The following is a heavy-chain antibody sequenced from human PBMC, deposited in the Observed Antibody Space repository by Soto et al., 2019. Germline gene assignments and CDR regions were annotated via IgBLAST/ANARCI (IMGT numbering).Heavy chain of an antibody. V-gene: IGHV3-13*01. D-gene: IGHD3-10*01. Sequence: GGSLRLSCGAAGFIFSNFDMHWVRQTTEKGLEWVSGIGFAGDTNYSGSVKGRFTISRENAQNSLFLQMNSLRVGDTAVYYCVRGLAGGFDAWGQGTLVTGLL. CDR1: GFIFSNFD. CDR3: VRGLAGGFDA. CDR2: IGFAGDT. J-gene: IGHJ5*02.